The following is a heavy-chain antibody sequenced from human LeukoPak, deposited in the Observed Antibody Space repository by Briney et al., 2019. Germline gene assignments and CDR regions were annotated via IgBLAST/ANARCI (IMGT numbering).Heavy chain of an antibody. V-gene: IGHV1-69*13. CDR3: ARDSPPHPYYSGYDSWFDP. CDR1: GGTFSSYG. D-gene: IGHD5-12*01. CDR2: IIPIFGTA. Sequence: SVKVSCKASGGTFSSYGISWVRQAPGQGLEWMGGIIPIFGTANYAQKFQGRVTITADESTSTAYMELSSLRAEDTAVYYCARDSPPHPYYSGYDSWFDPWGQGTLVTVSS. J-gene: IGHJ5*02.